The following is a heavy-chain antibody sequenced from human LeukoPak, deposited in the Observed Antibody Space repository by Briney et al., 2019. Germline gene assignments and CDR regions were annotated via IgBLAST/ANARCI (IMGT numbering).Heavy chain of an antibody. CDR2: IYASGST. Sequence: SETLSLTCTVSGGSISSYYWSWIRQPAGKGLEWIGRIYASGSTNYNPSLKSRVTMSVDTSKNQFSLKLSPVTAADTAVYYCAASVTPEYYFDYWGQGTLVTVSS. CDR3: AASVTPEYYFDY. J-gene: IGHJ4*02. CDR1: GGSISSYY. D-gene: IGHD4-17*01. V-gene: IGHV4-4*07.